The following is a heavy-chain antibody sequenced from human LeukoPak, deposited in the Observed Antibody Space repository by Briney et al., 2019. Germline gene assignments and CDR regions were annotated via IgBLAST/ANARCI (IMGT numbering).Heavy chain of an antibody. Sequence: GXSLRLSCAVSGFTFTDYWMNWVRQAPGKGMEWVANIRQDGSETSYVDSVKGRFTIYRDNTKNSMYLQMSSLRDEDTAVYYCARDGTAPGLYFDLWGQGTLVTVSS. J-gene: IGHJ4*01. V-gene: IGHV3-7*01. CDR1: GFTFTDYW. CDR3: ARDGTAPGLYFDL. CDR2: IRQDGSET. D-gene: IGHD6-13*01.